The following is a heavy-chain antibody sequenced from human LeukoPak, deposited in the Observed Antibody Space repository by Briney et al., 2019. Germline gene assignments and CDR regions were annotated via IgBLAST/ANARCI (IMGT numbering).Heavy chain of an antibody. CDR2: ISGSGGST. J-gene: IGHJ4*02. CDR3: AKEPGPEIYGDYGYSDY. Sequence: PGGSLRLSCAASGFTFSSYAMSWVRQAPGKGLEWVSAISGSGGSTYYADSVKGRFTISRDNSKNTLYLQMNSLRAEDTAVYYCAKEPGPEIYGDYGYSDYWGQGTLVTVSS. D-gene: IGHD4-17*01. CDR1: GFTFSSYA. V-gene: IGHV3-23*01.